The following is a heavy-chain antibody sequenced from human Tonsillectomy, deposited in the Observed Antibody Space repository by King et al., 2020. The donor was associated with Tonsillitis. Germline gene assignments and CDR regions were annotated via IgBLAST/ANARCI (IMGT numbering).Heavy chain of an antibody. Sequence: VQLVESGGGLVQPGGSLRLSCAASGFTFSSYAMTWVRQAPGKGLEWVSVIYSGGSSTYYADSVKGRFTISRDNSKNTLYLQMNSLRAEDTAVYYCAKGASLDYWGQGTLVTVRS. V-gene: IGHV3-23*03. J-gene: IGHJ4*02. CDR2: IYSGGSST. CDR1: GFTFSSYA. CDR3: AKGASLDY.